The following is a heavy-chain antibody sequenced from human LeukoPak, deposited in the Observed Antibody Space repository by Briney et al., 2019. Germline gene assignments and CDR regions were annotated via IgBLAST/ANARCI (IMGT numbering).Heavy chain of an antibody. CDR1: GFTFSSYA. CDR2: ISYDGSNK. CDR3: ARATDVAVDNWFDP. J-gene: IGHJ5*02. V-gene: IGHV3-30-3*01. D-gene: IGHD6-19*01. Sequence: GGSLRLSCAASGFTFSSYAMHWVRQAPGKGLEWVAVISYDGSNKYYADSVKGRFTISRDNSKNTLYLQMNSLRAEDTAVYYCARATDVAVDNWFDPWGQGTLVTVS.